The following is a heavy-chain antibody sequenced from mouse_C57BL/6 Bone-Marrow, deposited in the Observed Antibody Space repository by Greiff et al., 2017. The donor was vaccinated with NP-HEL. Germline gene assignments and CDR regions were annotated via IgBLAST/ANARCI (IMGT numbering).Heavy chain of an antibody. Sequence: EVHLVESGGGLVKPGGSLKLSCAASGFTFSDYGMHWVRQAPEKGLEWVAYISSGSSTIYYADTVKGRFTISRDNAKNTLFLQMTSLRSEDTAMYYCARQITTVGYYFDYWGQGTTLTVSS. CDR2: ISSGSSTI. D-gene: IGHD1-1*01. J-gene: IGHJ2*01. CDR1: GFTFSDYG. CDR3: ARQITTVGYYFDY. V-gene: IGHV5-17*01.